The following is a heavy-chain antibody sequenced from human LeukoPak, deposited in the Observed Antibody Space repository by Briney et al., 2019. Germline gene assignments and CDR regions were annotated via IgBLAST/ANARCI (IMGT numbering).Heavy chain of an antibody. D-gene: IGHD3-16*02. Sequence: SETLSLTCTVSGGSISSYYWSWIRQPPGKGLEWIGYIYYSGSTNYNPSLKSRVTISVDTSKNQFSLKLSSVTAADTAVYYCARGERSYRYNWFDPWGQGTLVTVSS. CDR2: IYYSGST. J-gene: IGHJ5*02. V-gene: IGHV4-59*01. CDR3: ARGERSYRYNWFDP. CDR1: GGSISSYY.